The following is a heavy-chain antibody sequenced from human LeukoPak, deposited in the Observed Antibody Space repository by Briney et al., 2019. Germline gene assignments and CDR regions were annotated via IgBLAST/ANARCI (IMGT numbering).Heavy chain of an antibody. CDR2: TLSGVSNK. CDR1: GFTFRSYA. J-gene: IGHJ6*03. D-gene: IGHD3-3*01. V-gene: IGHV3-30*04. CDR3: AISAAQERSGYYYYYYCMDV. Sequence: PGGSLRLSSAASGFTFRSYAMHWVRQAPGKGLEWVGATLSGVSNKYYADSEKGPFTITRDNSKNTLYLQMNSLRAEDTAVYYCAISAAQERSGYYYYYYCMDVCGKGTTVIASS.